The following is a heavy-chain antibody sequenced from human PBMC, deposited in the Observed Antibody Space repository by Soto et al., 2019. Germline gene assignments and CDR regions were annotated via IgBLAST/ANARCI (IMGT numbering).Heavy chain of an antibody. Sequence: GGSLRLSCAASGFSVTNTYMSWVRQAPGKGLEWVSVIYTGGTTSYADSVKGRFTISRDSSKNTLSLQMNSLRAADTAVYYCARGRFLEPGYFDYWGQGTLVTSPQ. D-gene: IGHD3-3*01. CDR1: GFSVTNTY. CDR2: IYTGGTT. J-gene: IGHJ4*02. CDR3: ARGRFLEPGYFDY. V-gene: IGHV3-53*01.